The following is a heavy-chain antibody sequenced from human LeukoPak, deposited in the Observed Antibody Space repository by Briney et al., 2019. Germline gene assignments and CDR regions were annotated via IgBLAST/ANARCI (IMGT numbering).Heavy chain of an antibody. V-gene: IGHV1-69*06. J-gene: IGHJ4*02. Sequence: GASVKVSCKASGGTFTNYAINWVRQAPGQGLEWMGGIIPNFGTGNYAQKFQGRVKITADKSTNTAYMELSSLTSEDMAVYYCARGGPMVRGVTPFDYWGQGTLVTVSS. D-gene: IGHD3-10*01. CDR3: ARGGPMVRGVTPFDY. CDR1: GGTFTNYA. CDR2: IIPNFGTG.